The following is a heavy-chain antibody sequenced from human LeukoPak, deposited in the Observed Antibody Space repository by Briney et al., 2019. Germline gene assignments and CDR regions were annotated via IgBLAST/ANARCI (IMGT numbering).Heavy chain of an antibody. CDR2: IYYSGST. CDR1: GGSISSGGYY. D-gene: IGHD6-13*01. Sequence: PSQTLSLTCTVSGGSISSGGYYWSWIRQHPGKGLEWIEYIYYSGSTYYNPSLKSRVTISVDTSKNQFSLKLSSVTAADTAVYYCARRVLYSSSWYFDYWGQGTLVTVSS. J-gene: IGHJ4*02. CDR3: ARRVLYSSSWYFDY. V-gene: IGHV4-31*03.